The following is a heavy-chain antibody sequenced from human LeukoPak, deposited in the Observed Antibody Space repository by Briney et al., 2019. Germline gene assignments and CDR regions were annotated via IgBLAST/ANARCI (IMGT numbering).Heavy chain of an antibody. D-gene: IGHD5-18*01. CDR1: GHTFTSYE. Sequence: GASVKVSCKASGHTFTSYEINWVRQATGQGLEWMGWMNPNSGNTGYAQKFQGRVTMTRNTSISTAYMELNSLRSEDTAVYYCARIEDVTRGYNHAYYFDYWGQGALVTVSS. CDR2: MNPNSGNT. V-gene: IGHV1-8*01. CDR3: ARIEDVTRGYNHAYYFDY. J-gene: IGHJ4*02.